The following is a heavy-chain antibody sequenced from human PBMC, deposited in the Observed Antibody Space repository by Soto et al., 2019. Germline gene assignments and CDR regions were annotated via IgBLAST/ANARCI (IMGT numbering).Heavy chain of an antibody. CDR2: IYPYNDNT. CDR3: ARLVCSGDSCYSPVDY. Sequence: ASVKVSFRASGYTFSGDGISWVRQAPGQVLEWMGLIYPYNDNTRDAQKLQGRVTMTADTSTSTAHMELRRLTSDDTAVYYCARLVCSGDSCYSPVDYWGQGTQVTVSS. CDR1: GYTFSGDG. J-gene: IGHJ4*02. V-gene: IGHV1-18*04. D-gene: IGHD2-15*01.